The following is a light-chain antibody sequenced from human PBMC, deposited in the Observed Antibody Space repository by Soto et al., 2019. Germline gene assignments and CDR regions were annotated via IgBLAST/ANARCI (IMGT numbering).Light chain of an antibody. CDR3: QQYNNIPFT. Sequence: DIVMTQSPDSLAVSLGERATINCKSSQSVFYSGNNKNQLAWYQQKPGHPPKLLISWASARQSGVPDRFSGSGSGTDFTLTISSLQAEDVAVYYCQQYNNIPFTFGPGTKVDIK. J-gene: IGKJ3*01. CDR2: WAS. CDR1: QSVFYSGNNKNQ. V-gene: IGKV4-1*01.